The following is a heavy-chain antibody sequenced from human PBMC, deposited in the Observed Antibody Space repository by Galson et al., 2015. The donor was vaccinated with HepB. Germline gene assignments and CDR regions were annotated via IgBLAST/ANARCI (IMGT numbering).Heavy chain of an antibody. CDR1: GFTFSNAW. V-gene: IGHV3-15*07. Sequence: SLRLSCAASGFTFSNAWMNWIRQAPGKGLEWVGRIKSKTDGGTTDYAAPVKGRFTISRDDSKNTLYLQMNSLKTEDTAVYYCTTDVSLSSSAPDYWGQGTLVTVSS. CDR2: IKSKTDGGTT. J-gene: IGHJ4*02. CDR3: TTDVSLSSSAPDY. D-gene: IGHD6-13*01.